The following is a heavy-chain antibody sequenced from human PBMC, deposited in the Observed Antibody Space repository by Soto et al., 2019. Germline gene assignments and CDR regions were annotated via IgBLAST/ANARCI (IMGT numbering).Heavy chain of an antibody. D-gene: IGHD4-17*01. J-gene: IGHJ5*02. V-gene: IGHV3-73*01. CDR3: TQTYGQTYGDYWFDP. CDR2: IRSKANSYVT. Sequence: GGSLRLSCAASGVTFSGSAMHWVRQASGKGLEWVGRIRSKANSYVTAYAASVKGRFTISRDDAKNTAYLQMNSLKTEDTAVYYCTQTYGQTYGDYWFDPWGQGTLVTVSS. CDR1: GVTFSGSA.